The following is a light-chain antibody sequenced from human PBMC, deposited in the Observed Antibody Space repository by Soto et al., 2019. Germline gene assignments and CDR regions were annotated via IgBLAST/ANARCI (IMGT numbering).Light chain of an antibody. CDR2: EVS. CDR1: SSDVGGYNY. V-gene: IGLV2-14*01. Sequence: QSALTQPASVSGSPGQSITISCTGTSSDVGGYNYVSWYQQHPGKAPKLMIYEVSNRPSGVSNRFSGSKSGNTASLTISGLKAEDEADYYCSPYTSSSTHVVFGGGT. CDR3: SPYTSSSTHVV. J-gene: IGLJ2*01.